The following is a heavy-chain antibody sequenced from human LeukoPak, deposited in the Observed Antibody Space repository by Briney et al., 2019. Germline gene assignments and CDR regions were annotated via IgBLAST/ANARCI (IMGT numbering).Heavy chain of an antibody. CDR1: GFTFNSYG. Sequence: GGSLRLSCAASGFTFNSYGMNWVRQAPGKGLEWVAFIRYDGSNKYYADSVKGRFTISRDNAKNSLYLQMNSLRVEDTAVYYCARDRVSGSGSIDYWGQGTLVTVSS. D-gene: IGHD3-10*01. CDR2: IRYDGSNK. V-gene: IGHV3-30*02. J-gene: IGHJ4*02. CDR3: ARDRVSGSGSIDY.